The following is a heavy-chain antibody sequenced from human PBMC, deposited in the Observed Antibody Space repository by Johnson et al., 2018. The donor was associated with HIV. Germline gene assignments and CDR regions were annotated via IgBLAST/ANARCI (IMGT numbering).Heavy chain of an antibody. V-gene: IGHV3-66*02. Sequence: VQLVESGGGLVQPGGSLRLSCAASGFTVSSNYMSWVRQAPGKGLEWVSAISGSGGSTYYTDSVKGRFTISRDNSKNTLYLQMNSLRAEDTAVYYCARGIAVSNWVDIWGQGTMVTVSS. CDR2: ISGSGGST. J-gene: IGHJ3*02. CDR1: GFTVSSNY. CDR3: ARGIAVSNWVDI. D-gene: IGHD6-19*01.